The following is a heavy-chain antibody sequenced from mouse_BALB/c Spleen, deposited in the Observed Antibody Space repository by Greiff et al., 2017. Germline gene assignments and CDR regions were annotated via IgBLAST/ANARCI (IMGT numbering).Heavy chain of an antibody. CDR1: GFTFSDYY. Sequence: EVKVVESGGGLVKPGGSLKLSCAASGFTFSDYYMYWVRQTPEKRLEWVATISDGGSYTYYPDSVKGRFTISRDNAKNNLYLQMSSLKSEDTAMYYCARVAYYYAMDYWGQGTSVTVSS. CDR2: ISDGGSYT. CDR3: ARVAYYYAMDY. J-gene: IGHJ4*01. V-gene: IGHV5-4*02.